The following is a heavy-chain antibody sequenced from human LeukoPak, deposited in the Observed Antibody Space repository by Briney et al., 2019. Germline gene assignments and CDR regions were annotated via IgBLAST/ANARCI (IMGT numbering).Heavy chain of an antibody. CDR3: ARIRSRNDFWSGYNFDY. D-gene: IGHD3-3*01. J-gene: IGHJ4*02. CDR2: INHSGST. Sequence: PTETLSLTCAVYGGSFSGYYWSWIRQPPGKGLEWIGEINHSGSTNYNPSLKSRVTISVDTSKNQFSLKLSSVTAADTAVYYCARIRSRNDFWSGYNFDYWGQGTLVTVSS. V-gene: IGHV4-34*01. CDR1: GGSFSGYY.